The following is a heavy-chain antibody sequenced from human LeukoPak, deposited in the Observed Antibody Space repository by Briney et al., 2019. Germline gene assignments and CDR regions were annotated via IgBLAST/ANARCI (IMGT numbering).Heavy chain of an antibody. Sequence: SETLSLTCTVSGGCISSSSYYWGWIRQPPGKGLEWIGSIYYSGSTYYNPALKIRVTISVDTYKNQFSLKLSSVTDADTAVYYCARQDSSGWYLFDAFDIWGQGTMVTVSS. CDR3: ARQDSSGWYLFDAFDI. J-gene: IGHJ3*02. D-gene: IGHD6-19*01. CDR1: GGCISSSSYY. V-gene: IGHV4-39*01. CDR2: IYYSGST.